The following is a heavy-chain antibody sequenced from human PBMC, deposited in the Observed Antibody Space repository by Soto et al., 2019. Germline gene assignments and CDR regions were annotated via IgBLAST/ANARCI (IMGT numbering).Heavy chain of an antibody. Sequence: ASVKVSCKASGYTFTGYYMHWVRQAPGQGLEWMGWINPNSGGTNYAQKFQGWVTMTRDTSISTAYMELRSLRSDDTAVYYCARVGGYRLQDWFDPWGQGTLVTVSS. D-gene: IGHD4-4*01. J-gene: IGHJ5*02. CDR2: INPNSGGT. CDR3: ARVGGYRLQDWFDP. CDR1: GYTFTGYY. V-gene: IGHV1-2*04.